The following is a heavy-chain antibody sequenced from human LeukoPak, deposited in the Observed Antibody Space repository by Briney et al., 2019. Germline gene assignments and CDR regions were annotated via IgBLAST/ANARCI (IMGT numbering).Heavy chain of an antibody. CDR1: GGSISSGGYY. D-gene: IGHD2-2*01. CDR3: ARLAPIVVVPAALYYYYYMDV. Sequence: PSETLSLTCTVSGGSISSGGYYWSWIRQHPGKSLEWIGYIYYSGSTYYNPSLKSRVTISVDTSKNQFSLKLSSVTAADTAVYYCARLAPIVVVPAALYYYYYMDVWGKGTTVTVSS. CDR2: IYYSGST. J-gene: IGHJ6*03. V-gene: IGHV4-31*03.